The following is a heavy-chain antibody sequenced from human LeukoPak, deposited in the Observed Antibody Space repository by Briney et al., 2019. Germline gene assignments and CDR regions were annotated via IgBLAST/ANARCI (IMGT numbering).Heavy chain of an antibody. CDR3: ARLKLPYSSSWLGY. CDR2: IYYSGST. V-gene: IGHV4-39*07. Sequence: SETLSLTCTVSGGSISSSSYYWGWIRQPPGKGLEWIGSIYYSGSTYYNPSLKSRVTISVDTSKNQFSLKLSSVTAADTAVYYCARLKLPYSSSWLGYWGQGTLVTVSS. J-gene: IGHJ4*02. D-gene: IGHD6-13*01. CDR1: GGSISSSSYY.